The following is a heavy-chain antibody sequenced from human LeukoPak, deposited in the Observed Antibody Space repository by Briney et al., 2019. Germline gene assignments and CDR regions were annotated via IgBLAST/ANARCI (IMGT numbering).Heavy chain of an antibody. CDR2: IIPIFGTA. Sequence: AASVKVSCKASGGTFSSYAISWVRQAPGQGLEWMGGIIPIFGTANYAQKFQGRVTITTDESTSTAYMELSSLRSEDTAVYYCARVPNTAMVFDYWGQGTLVTVSS. D-gene: IGHD5-18*01. V-gene: IGHV1-69*05. J-gene: IGHJ4*02. CDR3: ARVPNTAMVFDY. CDR1: GGTFSSYA.